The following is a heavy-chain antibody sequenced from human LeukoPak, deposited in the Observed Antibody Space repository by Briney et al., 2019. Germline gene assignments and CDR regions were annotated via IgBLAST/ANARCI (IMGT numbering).Heavy chain of an antibody. V-gene: IGHV1-2*02. CDR2: INPNGGA. CDR1: GYIFTGYY. CDR3: ARGPRGWLVPTVDY. J-gene: IGHJ4*02. D-gene: IGHD6-19*01. Sequence: GASVKVSCKASGYIFTGYYMHWVRQAPGQGLEWMGWINPNGGADYAQKFQGRVTMTRDTSISTAYMELSRLRSDDTAVYYCARGPRGWLVPTVDYWGQGTLVTVSS.